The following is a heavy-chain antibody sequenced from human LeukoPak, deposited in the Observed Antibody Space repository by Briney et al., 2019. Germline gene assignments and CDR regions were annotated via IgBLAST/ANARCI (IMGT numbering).Heavy chain of an antibody. CDR1: GFTFSSYG. CDR2: ISYDGSNI. V-gene: IGHV3-30*18. Sequence: PGGSLRLSCAASGFTFSSYGMHWVRQAPGKGLEWVAVISYDGSNIYYADSVKGRFTISRDNSKNTLYLQMNSLRAEDTAVYYCAKDHDSSWFDPWGQGTLVTVSS. J-gene: IGHJ5*02. D-gene: IGHD3-22*01. CDR3: AKDHDSSWFDP.